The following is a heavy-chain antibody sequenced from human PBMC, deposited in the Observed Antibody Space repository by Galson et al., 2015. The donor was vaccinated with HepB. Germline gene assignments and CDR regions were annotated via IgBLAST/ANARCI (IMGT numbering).Heavy chain of an antibody. D-gene: IGHD3-10*01. V-gene: IGHV3-48*02. CDR2: ISSSGSTI. CDR1: GFTFRSYG. Sequence: SLRLSCAASGFTFRSYGMNWVRQAPGKGLEWVSYISSSGSTIYYADSVKGRFTISRDNAKNSLSLQMNSLRDEDTAVYYCARRGLVRGGRTGYYYYGMDVWCQGTTVTVSS. J-gene: IGHJ6*02. CDR3: ARRGLVRGGRTGYYYYGMDV.